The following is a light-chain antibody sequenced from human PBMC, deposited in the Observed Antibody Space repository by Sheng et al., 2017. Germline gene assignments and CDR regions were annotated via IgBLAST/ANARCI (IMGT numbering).Light chain of an antibody. CDR1: QSVSSSY. CDR3: QQYGSPWT. Sequence: EIVLTQSPGTLSLSPGERATLSCRASQSVSSSYLAWYQQKPGQAPRLLIYGASSRATGIPDRFSGSGSGTDFTLTISRLEPEDFAVYYCQQYGSPWTLAKGPRWKSN. CDR2: GAS. V-gene: IGKV3-20*01. J-gene: IGKJ1*01.